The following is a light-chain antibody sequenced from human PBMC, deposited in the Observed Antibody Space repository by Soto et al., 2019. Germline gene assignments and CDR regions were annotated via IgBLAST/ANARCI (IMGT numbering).Light chain of an antibody. V-gene: IGKV1-5*03. CDR3: QQYESFPRT. CDR2: TAS. J-gene: IGKJ1*01. CDR1: QRINNW. Sequence: DIQMTQSPSTLSASVGDRVTITCRASQRINNWLAWYQQKPWKAHKLLIFTASTLESGVPSRFSGSGSVTEFTLSISSLQPDDFATYFCQQYESFPRTFGQGTKVEIK.